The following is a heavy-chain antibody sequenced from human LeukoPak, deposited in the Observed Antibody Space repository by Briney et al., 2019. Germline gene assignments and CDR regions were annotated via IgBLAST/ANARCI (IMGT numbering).Heavy chain of an antibody. J-gene: IGHJ6*02. CDR2: ISSSGSTI. CDR1: GFTFSDYY. CDR3: AKDPNAGYYYGMDV. Sequence: GGSLRLSCAASGFTFSDYYMSWIRQAPGKGLEWVSYISSSGSTIYYADSVKGRFTISRDNSKNTLYLQMNSLRAEDTAVYYCAKDPNAGYYYGMDVWGQGTTVTVSS. V-gene: IGHV3-11*01.